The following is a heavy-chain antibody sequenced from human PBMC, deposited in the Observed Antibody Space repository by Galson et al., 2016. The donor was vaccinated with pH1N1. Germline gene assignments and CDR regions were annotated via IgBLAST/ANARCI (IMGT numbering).Heavy chain of an antibody. CDR1: GFNFNAYS. CDR3: AKTRIPVAEDEAFDI. Sequence: SLRLSCAASGFNFNAYSIHWVRQAPGKGLEWVAVISYDESSRFYADSVRGRFTVSRDNSKNTIYLRMSSLRIDDTAVYYCAKTRIPVAEDEAFDIWGQGTLVTVSS. V-gene: IGHV3-30*18. J-gene: IGHJ3*02. CDR2: ISYDESSR. D-gene: IGHD6-19*01.